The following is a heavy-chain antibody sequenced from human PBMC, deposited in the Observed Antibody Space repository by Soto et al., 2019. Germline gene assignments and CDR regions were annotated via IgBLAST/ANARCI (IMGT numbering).Heavy chain of an antibody. CDR1: GFTFSTYS. J-gene: IGHJ4*02. CDR2: ISSSSSTI. CDR3: AKDRHRSGSPHPFDY. D-gene: IGHD3-22*01. Sequence: GGSLRLSCAASGFTFSTYSMNWVRQAPGKGLEWVSYISSSSSTIFYTDSVKGRFTVSRDNSKNTLYLQMNSLRAEDTAVYYCAKDRHRSGSPHPFDYWGQGTLVTVSS. V-gene: IGHV3-48*01.